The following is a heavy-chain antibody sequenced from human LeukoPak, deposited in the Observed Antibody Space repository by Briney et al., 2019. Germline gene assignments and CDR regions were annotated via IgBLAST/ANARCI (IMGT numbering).Heavy chain of an antibody. CDR3: AREGSTIFGVVIMTD. V-gene: IGHV4-61*02. D-gene: IGHD3-3*01. CDR1: GGSISSGSYY. J-gene: IGHJ4*02. CDR2: IYTSGST. Sequence: PSETLSLTCTVSGGSISSGSYYWSWIRQPAGKGLEWIGRIYTSGSTNYDPSLKSRVTISVDTSKNQFSLKLSSVTAADTAVYYCAREGSTIFGVVIMTDWGQGTLVTVSS.